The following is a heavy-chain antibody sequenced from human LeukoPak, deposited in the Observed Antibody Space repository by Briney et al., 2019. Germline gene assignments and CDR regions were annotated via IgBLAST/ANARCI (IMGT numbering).Heavy chain of an antibody. CDR2: INPRVGNT. Sequence: ASVKVSCKASAGTFSNYAISWVGQPPGQGLEWMGIINPRVGNTSYAQKFQGRVTMTRDMSTSTVYMELSSLRSEDTAVYYCARDRFSGYSSSWIFDDGGQGTLVSVYS. J-gene: IGHJ4*02. V-gene: IGHV1-46*01. CDR3: ARDRFSGYSSSWIFDD. D-gene: IGHD6-13*01. CDR1: AGTFSNYA.